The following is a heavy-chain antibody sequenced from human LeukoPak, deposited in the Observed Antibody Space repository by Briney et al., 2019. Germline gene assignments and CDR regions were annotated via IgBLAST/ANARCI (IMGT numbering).Heavy chain of an antibody. D-gene: IGHD6-13*01. V-gene: IGHV2-5*01. Sequence: SGPTLVKPTQTLTLTCTFSGFSLCTSGVGVGWIRQPPGKALEWLALIYWNDDKRYSPSLKSRLTITKDTSKNQVVLTMTNMDPVDTATYYCAHTISSSWYPYYFDYWGQGTLVTVSS. CDR1: GFSLCTSGVG. CDR2: IYWNDDK. J-gene: IGHJ4*02. CDR3: AHTISSSWYPYYFDY.